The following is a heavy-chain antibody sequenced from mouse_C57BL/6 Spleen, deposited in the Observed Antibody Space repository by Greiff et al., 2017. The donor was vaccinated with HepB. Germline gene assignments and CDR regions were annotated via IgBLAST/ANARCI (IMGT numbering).Heavy chain of an antibody. V-gene: IGHV5-4*01. Sequence: DVMLVESGGGLVKPGGSPKLSCAASGFTFSSYAMSWVRQTPEKRLEWVATISDGGSYTYYPDNVKGRFTISRDNAKNNLYLQMSHLKSEDTAMYYCARDSYYGSFPYFDYWGQGTTLTVSS. CDR2: ISDGGSYT. CDR3: ARDSYYGSFPYFDY. CDR1: GFTFSSYA. J-gene: IGHJ2*01. D-gene: IGHD1-1*01.